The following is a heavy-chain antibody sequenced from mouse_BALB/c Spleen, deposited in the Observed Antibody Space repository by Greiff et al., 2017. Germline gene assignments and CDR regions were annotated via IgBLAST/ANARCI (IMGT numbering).Heavy chain of an antibody. CDR3: ARPYYGSSSYFDY. Sequence: EVKLVESGGGLVQPGGSRKLSCAASGFTFSSFGMHWVRQAPEKGLEWVAYISSGSSTIYYADTVKGRFTISRDNPKNTLFLQMTSLRSEDTAMYYCARPYYGSSSYFDYWGQGTTLTVSS. CDR2: ISSGSSTI. V-gene: IGHV5-17*02. CDR1: GFTFSSFG. D-gene: IGHD1-1*01. J-gene: IGHJ2*01.